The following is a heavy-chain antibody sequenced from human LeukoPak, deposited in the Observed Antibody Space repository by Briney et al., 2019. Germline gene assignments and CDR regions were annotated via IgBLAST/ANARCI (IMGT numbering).Heavy chain of an antibody. CDR3: AKDRNYYDSSGYFDY. Sequence: PGRSLRLSCAASGFTFSSYGMHWVRQAPGKGLEWVAVIWYDGSNKYYADSVKGRFTISRDNSKNTLYLQMNSLRAEDTAVYYCAKDRNYYDSSGYFDYWGQETLVTVSS. CDR2: IWYDGSNK. D-gene: IGHD3-22*01. J-gene: IGHJ4*02. V-gene: IGHV3-33*03. CDR1: GFTFSSYG.